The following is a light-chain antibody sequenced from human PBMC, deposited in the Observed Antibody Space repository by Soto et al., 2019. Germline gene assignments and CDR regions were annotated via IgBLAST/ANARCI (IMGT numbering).Light chain of an antibody. CDR2: GAS. CDR1: QSVSSN. CDR3: QQYNDRPGT. V-gene: IGKV3-15*01. Sequence: EIVMTQSPATLSVSPGDRATLSCRASQSVSSNLAWFQQKPGQAPRLLIYGASTRATGIPATFSGSGSGTEFTLTISSLQSEDFVVYYCQQYNDRPGTFGQGTKVEIK. J-gene: IGKJ1*01.